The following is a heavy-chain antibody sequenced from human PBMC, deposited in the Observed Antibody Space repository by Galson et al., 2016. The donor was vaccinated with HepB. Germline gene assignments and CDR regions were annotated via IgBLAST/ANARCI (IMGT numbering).Heavy chain of an antibody. CDR3: VRGRKGAAAAGLLTYYFYYYGMDV. CDR2: ISHDGSNK. V-gene: IGHV3-30-3*01. Sequence: SLRLSCAASGFTLSSYVMYWVRQAPGKGLEWVAVISHDGSNKYYADSVKSRFTISRDNAKNTLYLQMNSLRAEDTAVYYCVRGRKGAAAAGLLTYYFYYYGMDVWGQGTTVTVSS. J-gene: IGHJ6*02. D-gene: IGHD6-13*01. CDR1: GFTLSSYV.